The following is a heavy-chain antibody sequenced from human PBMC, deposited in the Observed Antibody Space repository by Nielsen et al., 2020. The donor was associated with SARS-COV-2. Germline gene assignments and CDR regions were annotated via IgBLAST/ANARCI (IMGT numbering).Heavy chain of an antibody. J-gene: IGHJ4*02. D-gene: IGHD3-16*01. V-gene: IGHV3-11*06. CDR3: ARARGLGPGAHFDH. CDR2: ILPRGTSS. Sequence: WIPQPPGKGLEWISYILPRGTSSNYADSVKGRFTISRDNAKSSLYLQMSSLRAEDTAVYYCARARGLGPGAHFDHWGQGALVTVSS.